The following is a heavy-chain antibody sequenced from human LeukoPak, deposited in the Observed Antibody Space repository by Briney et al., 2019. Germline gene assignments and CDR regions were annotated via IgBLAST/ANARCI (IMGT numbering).Heavy chain of an antibody. Sequence: SGGSLRLSCAASGFTVSSNYMSWVRQAPGKGLEWVSVIYSGGSTYYADSVKGRFTISRDNSKNTLYLQMNSLRAEDTAVYYCARVGYSNSYDYWGQGTLVTVSS. V-gene: IGHV3-53*05. CDR3: ARVGYSNSYDY. J-gene: IGHJ4*02. CDR1: GFTVSSNY. D-gene: IGHD4-11*01. CDR2: IYSGGST.